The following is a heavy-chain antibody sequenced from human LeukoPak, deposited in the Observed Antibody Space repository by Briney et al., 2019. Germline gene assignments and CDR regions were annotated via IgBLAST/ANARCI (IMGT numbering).Heavy chain of an antibody. D-gene: IGHD5-12*01. J-gene: IGHJ4*02. CDR2: ISSAGTT. V-gene: IGHV3-66*01. CDR3: ARDREESGYDYGY. CDR1: GFTVSSSY. Sequence: GGSLRLSCAASGFTVSSSYMSWVRQAPGKGLEWVSIISSAGTTYYADSVKGRFTISRDNSKNTVYLQVNSLRDDDTAVYYCARDREESGYDYGYWGQGTLVTVSS.